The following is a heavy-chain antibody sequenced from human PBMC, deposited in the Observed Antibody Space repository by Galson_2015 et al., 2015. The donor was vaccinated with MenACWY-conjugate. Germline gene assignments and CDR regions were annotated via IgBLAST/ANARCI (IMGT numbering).Heavy chain of an antibody. V-gene: IGHV3-48*02. CDR2: ISSSSSTI. D-gene: IGHD3-16*01. CDR3: TRDTFGLRDY. Sequence: SLRLSCAASGFTFSTYSMNWVRQAPGKGLEWVSYISSSSSTIYYADSVKGRFTISRDNAKNSLYLQMNTLRDEDTAVYYCTRDTFGLRDYWGQGTLVTVSS. CDR1: GFTFSTYS. J-gene: IGHJ4*02.